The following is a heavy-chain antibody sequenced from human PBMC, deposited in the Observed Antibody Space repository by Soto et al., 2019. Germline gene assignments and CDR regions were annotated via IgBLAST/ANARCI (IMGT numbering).Heavy chain of an antibody. D-gene: IGHD3-22*01. Sequence: QVQLVQSGAEVKKPGSSVKVSCKASGGTFSTYAISWVRQAPGQGLEWMGGIIPIFGTTNYAQKFQGRVTITADESTSTAYMELSSLRSDDTAVYYCASGEYYYDSSGYHKNLDYWGQGTLVTVSS. V-gene: IGHV1-69*01. CDR3: ASGEYYYDSSGYHKNLDY. CDR2: IIPIFGTT. J-gene: IGHJ4*02. CDR1: GGTFSTYA.